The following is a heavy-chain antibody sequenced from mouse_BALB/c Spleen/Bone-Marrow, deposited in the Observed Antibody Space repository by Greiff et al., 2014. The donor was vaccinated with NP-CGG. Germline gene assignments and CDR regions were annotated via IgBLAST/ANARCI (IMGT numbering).Heavy chain of an antibody. D-gene: IGHD1-1*01. V-gene: IGHV5-17*02. CDR2: ISRGSSTI. CDR1: GFTFSGFG. CDR3: ARSGITTGSYWYFDI. J-gene: IGHJ1*01. Sequence: DVKLVESGGGLVQPGGSRKLSCAASGFTFSGFGMHWVRQAPEKGLEWVAYISRGSSTIYYADTVKGRFTISRDNPKNTLFLQMTSLRSEDTAMYYCARSGITTGSYWYFDIWGAGTTVTVSS.